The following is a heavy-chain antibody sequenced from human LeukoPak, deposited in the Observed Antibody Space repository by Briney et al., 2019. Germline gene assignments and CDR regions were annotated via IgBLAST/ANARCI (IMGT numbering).Heavy chain of an antibody. CDR1: GFTVSNNY. Sequence: GGSLRLSCAASGFTVSNNYMTWVRQAPGKGLEWVSSITSSGETTYYAGSVKGQFTISRDNSKNTVYLQMNSLRAEDTAVYYCARDRPNYYGANGHYYRRDGDYWGQGTLVTVSS. CDR3: ARDRPNYYGANGHYYRRDGDY. CDR2: ITSSGETT. D-gene: IGHD3-22*01. J-gene: IGHJ4*02. V-gene: IGHV3-23*01.